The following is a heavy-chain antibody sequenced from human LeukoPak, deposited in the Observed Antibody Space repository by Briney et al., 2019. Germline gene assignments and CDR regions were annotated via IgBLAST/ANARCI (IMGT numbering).Heavy chain of an antibody. CDR3: AKDGLYDSSGYYYPLGY. J-gene: IGHJ4*02. V-gene: IGHV3-23*01. CDR1: GFTFSSYS. Sequence: PGGSLRLSRAASGFTFSSYSMNWVRQAPGKGLEWVSSMSAGGDRTYFADSVKGRFTISRDNSKNTLYLQMNSLRAEDTAVYYCAKDGLYDSSGYYYPLGYWGQGTLVTVPS. D-gene: IGHD3-22*01. CDR2: MSAGGDRT.